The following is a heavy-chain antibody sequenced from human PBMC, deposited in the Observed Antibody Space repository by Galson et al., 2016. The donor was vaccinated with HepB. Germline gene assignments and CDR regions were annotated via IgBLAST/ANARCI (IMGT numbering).Heavy chain of an antibody. CDR3: ARRGFSQYCTNGDQAAPCTGDFDT. CDR1: GFSLTTSRVG. CDR2: IYWDGDY. Sequence: PALVKPTQTLTLTCTFSGFSLTTSRVGVGWIRQPPGKALEWLALIYWDGDYRYNPPLKDRLTLTKDTSTNHVVLTMTNMDPADTGTYYCARRGFSQYCTNGDQAAPCTGDFDTWGQGTTVTVS. V-gene: IGHV2-5*02. D-gene: IGHD2-8*01. J-gene: IGHJ3*02.